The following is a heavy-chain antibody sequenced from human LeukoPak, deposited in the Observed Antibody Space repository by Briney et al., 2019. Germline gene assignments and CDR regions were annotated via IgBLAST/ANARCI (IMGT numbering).Heavy chain of an antibody. D-gene: IGHD3-22*01. Sequence: PGGSLRLSCAASGFIVSETYMGWVRQAPGKGLEWVSVIYKDGSPHYADSAKGRFTISRDTSNNALYLQMNNLRAEDTAVYYCATRYFYIGSRFYYGYFLDYWGQGALVTVSS. CDR2: IYKDGSP. J-gene: IGHJ4*02. V-gene: IGHV3-53*01. CDR3: ATRYFYIGSRFYYGYFLDY. CDR1: GFIVSETY.